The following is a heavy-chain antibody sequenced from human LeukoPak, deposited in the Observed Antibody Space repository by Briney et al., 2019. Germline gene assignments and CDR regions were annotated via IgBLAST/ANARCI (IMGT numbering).Heavy chain of an antibody. Sequence: GGSLRLSCAASGFTFSSYWMNWVRQAPGKGLVWVSRIASDGSSTTYADSVKGRLSISRDNAKNSLSLQIDSLRAEDTALYYCAREVFFQFDLWGQGALVTVSS. V-gene: IGHV3-74*01. CDR2: IASDGSST. J-gene: IGHJ4*02. CDR1: GFTFSSYW. CDR3: AREVFFQFDL.